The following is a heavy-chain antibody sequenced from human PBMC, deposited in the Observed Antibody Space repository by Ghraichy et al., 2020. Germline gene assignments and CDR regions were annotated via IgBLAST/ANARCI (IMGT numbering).Heavy chain of an antibody. J-gene: IGHJ6*02. CDR2: ISYDGSNK. CDR3: AREENIAVAAHYYYYGMDV. CDR1: GFTFSSYA. V-gene: IGHV3-30*04. D-gene: IGHD6-19*01. Sequence: GGSLRLSCAASGFTFSSYAMHWVRQAPGKGLEWVAVISYDGSNKYYADSVKGRFTISRDNSKNTLYLQMNSLRAEDTAVYYCAREENIAVAAHYYYYGMDVWGQGTTVTVSS.